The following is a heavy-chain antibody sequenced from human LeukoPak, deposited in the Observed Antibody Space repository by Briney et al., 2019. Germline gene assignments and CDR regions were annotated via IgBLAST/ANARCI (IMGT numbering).Heavy chain of an antibody. CDR2: IYYSGST. D-gene: IGHD1-26*01. Sequence: SETLSVTCTVSGGSISSHYWSWIRQPPGKGLEWIGYIYYSGSTNYNPSLKSRVTISVDTSKNQFSLKLSSVTAADTAVYYCARVKWDRAFDIWGQGTMVTVSS. CDR3: ARVKWDRAFDI. CDR1: GGSISSHY. V-gene: IGHV4-59*11. J-gene: IGHJ3*02.